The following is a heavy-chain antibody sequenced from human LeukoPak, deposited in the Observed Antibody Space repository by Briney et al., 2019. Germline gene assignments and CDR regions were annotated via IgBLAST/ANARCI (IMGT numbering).Heavy chain of an antibody. CDR2: IIPIFGTT. D-gene: IGHD2-2*01. Sequence: SVKVSCKASGGTFSSYAISWVRQAPGQGLEWMGGIIPIFGTTNYTQKLQGRVTITTDNSTRTAYMELNSLGSGDTAVYDCAIVGGCYASGGNWGQAAMVTV. J-gene: IGHJ4*02. CDR3: AIVGGCYASGGN. V-gene: IGHV1-69*05. CDR1: GGTFSSYA.